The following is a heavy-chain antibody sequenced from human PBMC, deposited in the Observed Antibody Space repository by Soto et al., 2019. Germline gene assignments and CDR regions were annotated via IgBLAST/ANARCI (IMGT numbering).Heavy chain of an antibody. V-gene: IGHV4-31*03. J-gene: IGHJ4*02. D-gene: IGHD5-18*01. CDR3: ARSSTYSYGPVFDY. Sequence: PSEDLSLTCTVSGGSISSGGYYWSWIRQHPGKGLEWIGYIYYSGSTYYNPSLKSRVTISVDTSKNQFSLKLSSVTAADTAVYYCARSSTYSYGPVFDYWGQGTLVTVSS. CDR2: IYYSGST. CDR1: GGSISSGGYY.